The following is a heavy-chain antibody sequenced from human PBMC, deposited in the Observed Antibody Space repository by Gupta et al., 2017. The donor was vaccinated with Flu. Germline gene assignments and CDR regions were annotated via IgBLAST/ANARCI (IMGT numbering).Heavy chain of an antibody. CDR3: ARGRRGMDV. CDR1: GGSFSGYY. Sequence: QVQLQQWGAGLLKPSETLSLTCAGYGGSFSGYYWTWIRQPLGKGLEWIGEIHHSGSTNYNPSLKSRVTISLDTPKNQFSLKLTSVTAADTAVYYCARGRRGMDVWGPGTTVRVSS. V-gene: IGHV4-34*01. J-gene: IGHJ6*02. CDR2: IHHSGST.